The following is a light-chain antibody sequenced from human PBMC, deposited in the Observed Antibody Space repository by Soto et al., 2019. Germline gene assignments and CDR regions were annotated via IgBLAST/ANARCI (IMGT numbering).Light chain of an antibody. J-gene: IGLJ1*01. CDR2: LNSDGSH. Sequence: QSVLTQSPSASASLGASVKLTCTLTTGHSSYTIAWHQQQPDKGPRYLMKLNSDGSHTKGDGIPDRFSGSSSGAERYLTISSLQSEDEADYYCQTWGTDIRVCGTGTKLTVL. V-gene: IGLV4-69*01. CDR3: QTWGTDIRV. CDR1: TGHSSYT.